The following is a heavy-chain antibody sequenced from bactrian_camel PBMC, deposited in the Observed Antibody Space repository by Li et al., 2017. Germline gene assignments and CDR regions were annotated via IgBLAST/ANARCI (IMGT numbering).Heavy chain of an antibody. CDR2: ISSDGHT. D-gene: IGHD2*01. V-gene: IGHV3S53*01. J-gene: IGHJ4*01. CDR1: GYIFSSCG. CDR3: AADRCPIALFVTTIPIFTY. Sequence: VQLVESGGGSVQAGGSLRLSCAASGYIFSSCGMYWYRQAPGKARELVSTISSDGHTSYVDSVKGRFTISQDNAKNTLYLEMNSLKPEDTAMYYCAADRCPIALFVTTIPIFTYRGQGTQVTVS.